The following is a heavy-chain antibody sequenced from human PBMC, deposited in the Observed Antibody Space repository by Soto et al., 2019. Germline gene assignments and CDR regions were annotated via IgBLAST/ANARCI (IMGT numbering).Heavy chain of an antibody. V-gene: IGHV3-33*01. D-gene: IGHD4-17*01. J-gene: IGHJ4*02. CDR3: ARNYDDYYYFDY. Sequence: SLRLSCAASGFIFRNYGIHWVRQAQGKGLEWVAVVWYDGTNKYYADSVKGRFTISRDNSKNTLYLQMNSLRAEETAVYYCARNYDDYYYFDYWGQGALVTVSS. CDR2: VWYDGTNK. CDR1: GFIFRNYG.